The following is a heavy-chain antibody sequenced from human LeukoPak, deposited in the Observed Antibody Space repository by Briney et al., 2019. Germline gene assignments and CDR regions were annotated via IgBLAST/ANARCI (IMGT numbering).Heavy chain of an antibody. J-gene: IGHJ4*02. D-gene: IGHD1-1*01. CDR2: ISGSGGST. CDR1: GLTFSSYA. CDR3: AKATGTFYYFDY. V-gene: IGHV3-23*01. Sequence: GRSLRLSCAASGLTFSSYAMSWVRQAPGKGLEWVSAISGSGGSTYYADSVKGRFTISRDNSKNTLYLQMNSLRAEDTAVYYCAKATGTFYYFDYWGQGTLVTVSS.